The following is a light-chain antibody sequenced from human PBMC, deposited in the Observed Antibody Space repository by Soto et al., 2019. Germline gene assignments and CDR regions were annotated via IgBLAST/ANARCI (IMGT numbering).Light chain of an antibody. J-gene: IGLJ1*01. V-gene: IGLV2-18*01. Sequence: QSVLTQPPSVSGSPGQSVTISCTGTSSDVGNYNRVSWYQQPPGTAPKLMIYEVSNRPSGVPDRFSGSKSGNTASLTISGLQAEDEADYYCTLYTTTNTYVFGTGTKVTV. CDR2: EVS. CDR3: TLYTTTNTYV. CDR1: SSDVGNYNR.